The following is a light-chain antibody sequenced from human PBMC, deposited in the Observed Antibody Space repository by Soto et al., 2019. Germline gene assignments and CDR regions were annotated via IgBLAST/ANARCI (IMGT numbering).Light chain of an antibody. CDR2: DAS. V-gene: IGKV3-15*01. Sequence: EKVMTQSPATRSVSPGERATLSCRASQSVSSNLAWYQQKPGQAPRLLIYDASTRATGIPARYSGSESGTEFTLTISSLQSEDLAVYYCQQYDDWPETFGQGTKVEIK. CDR1: QSVSSN. CDR3: QQYDDWPET. J-gene: IGKJ1*01.